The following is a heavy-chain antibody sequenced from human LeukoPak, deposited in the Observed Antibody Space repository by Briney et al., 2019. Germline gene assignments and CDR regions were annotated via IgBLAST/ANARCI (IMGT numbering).Heavy chain of an antibody. CDR2: IYHSGST. CDR1: GGSISRGGYS. Sequence: PSETLSLTFAVSGGSISRGGYSWSWIRQPPGKALEWIGYIYHSGSTYYNPSLKRRVTISVDRSKNQFSLKLSSVTAADTAVYYCARGNSRYYYYGMDVWGKGTTVTVSS. CDR3: ARGNSRYYYYGMDV. V-gene: IGHV4-30-2*01. J-gene: IGHJ6*04. D-gene: IGHD1-7*01.